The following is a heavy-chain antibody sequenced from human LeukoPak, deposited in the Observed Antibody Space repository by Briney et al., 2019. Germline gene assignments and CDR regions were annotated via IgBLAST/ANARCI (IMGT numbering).Heavy chain of an antibody. CDR2: IYYSGST. V-gene: IGHV4-59*01. Sequence: PSETLSLTCTVSGGSISSYYWSWIWQPPGKGLEWIGYIYYSGSTNYNPSLKSRVTISVHTSKNQFSLKLSSVTAADTAVYYCARERRGGALDYWGQGTLVTVSS. CDR3: ARERRGGALDY. J-gene: IGHJ4*02. CDR1: GGSISSYY. D-gene: IGHD3-16*01.